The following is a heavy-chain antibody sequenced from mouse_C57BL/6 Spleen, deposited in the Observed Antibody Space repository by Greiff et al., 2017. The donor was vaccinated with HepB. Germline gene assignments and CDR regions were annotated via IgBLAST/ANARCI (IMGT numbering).Heavy chain of an antibody. Sequence: EVHLVESGGGLVQPGGSLSLSCAASGFTFTDYYMSWVRQPPGKALEWLGFIRNKANGYTTEYSASVKGRFTISRDNSQSILYLQMNALRAEDSATYYCARYIVAPYFDYWGQGTTLTVSS. J-gene: IGHJ2*01. CDR2: IRNKANGYTT. V-gene: IGHV7-3*01. D-gene: IGHD1-1*01. CDR1: GFTFTDYY. CDR3: ARYIVAPYFDY.